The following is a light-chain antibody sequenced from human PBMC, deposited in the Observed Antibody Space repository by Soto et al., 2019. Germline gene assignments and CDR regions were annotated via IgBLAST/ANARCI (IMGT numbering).Light chain of an antibody. CDR3: STWDDSLNGWV. Sequence: QSVLTQPPSVSGTPGLRVTISCSGGSSNIGRDTVNWYQQLPGTAPKLLMFNDDQRPSGVPDRFSGSRSGTSASLAISGLQSDDEAEYVCSTWDDSLNGWVFGGGTKLTVL. J-gene: IGLJ3*02. V-gene: IGLV1-44*01. CDR1: SSNIGRDT. CDR2: NDD.